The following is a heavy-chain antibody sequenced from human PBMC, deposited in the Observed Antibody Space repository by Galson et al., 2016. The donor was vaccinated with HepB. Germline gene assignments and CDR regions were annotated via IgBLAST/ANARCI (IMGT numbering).Heavy chain of an antibody. D-gene: IGHD4-17*01. J-gene: IGHJ4*02. CDR1: GGTFSRNA. V-gene: IGHV1-69*13. CDR2: ITPIFGTS. Sequence: SVKVSCKASGGTFSRNAFNWVRQAPGQGLEWMGGITPIFGTSSYAQKFQGRVTLTADESTTTVYMEMTTLRSDDTAVYYCAIREKSDYGDYDRLDYWCQGTLFTVSS. CDR3: AIREKSDYGDYDRLDY.